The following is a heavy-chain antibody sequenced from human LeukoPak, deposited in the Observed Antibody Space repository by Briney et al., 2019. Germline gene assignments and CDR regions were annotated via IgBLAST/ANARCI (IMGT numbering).Heavy chain of an antibody. Sequence: EASVKVSCKASGYTFTAYYMHWVRQAPGQGLEWMGWINPKSGGTNYAQKFRGRVTLTTDTSITTAYMDVSRLSSDDTAMYYCAREVPTTSHFDYWGQGTQVTVSS. D-gene: IGHD5-12*01. J-gene: IGHJ4*02. V-gene: IGHV1-2*02. CDR2: INPKSGGT. CDR1: GYTFTAYY. CDR3: AREVPTTSHFDY.